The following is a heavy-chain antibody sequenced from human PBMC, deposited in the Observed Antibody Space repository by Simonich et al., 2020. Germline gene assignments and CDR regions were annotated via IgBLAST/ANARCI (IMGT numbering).Heavy chain of an antibody. CDR2: NNSDGSSA. D-gene: IGHD3-22*01. V-gene: IGHV3-74*01. CDR3: ARDPPGDSSGYYNY. CDR1: GFTFSSSW. J-gene: IGHJ4*02. Sequence: EVQLVESGGGLVQPGGSLRLSCAASGFTFSSSWMHWVRQAPGKGRVVVSRNNSDGSSASYADYGNGRFTLSRDNAKNTLDLQMNSLRAEDTAVYYCARDPPGDSSGYYNYWGQGTLVTVSS.